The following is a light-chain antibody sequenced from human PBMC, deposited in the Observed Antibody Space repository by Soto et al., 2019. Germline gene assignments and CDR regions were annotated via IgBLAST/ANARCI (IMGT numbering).Light chain of an antibody. V-gene: IGLV2-14*01. CDR3: SSYTSIFYV. J-gene: IGLJ1*01. Sequence: QSALTQPASVSGSPGQSITISCTGTSSDVGGYNYVSWYQQHPGKAPKLMIYEVSNRPSGVSNRFSGSKSGNTASLTISGLQAEDEADYYCSSYTSIFYVFGTGTKLTV. CDR2: EVS. CDR1: SSDVGGYNY.